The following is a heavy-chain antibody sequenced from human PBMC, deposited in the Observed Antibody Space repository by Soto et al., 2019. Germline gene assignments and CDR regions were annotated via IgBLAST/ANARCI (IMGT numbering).Heavy chain of an antibody. CDR1: GFTFSAYA. D-gene: IGHD4-17*01. CDR2: LSNTGAGT. CDR3: ATALAVTLGAFDI. J-gene: IGHJ3*02. V-gene: IGHV3-23*01. Sequence: GGSLRLSCAASGFTFSAYAMSWVRQSPGKGLEWVPALSNTGAGTYYADSVKGRFTISRDNSRSTLYLQMNSLRVEDSATYYCATALAVTLGAFDIWGQGTVVTVSS.